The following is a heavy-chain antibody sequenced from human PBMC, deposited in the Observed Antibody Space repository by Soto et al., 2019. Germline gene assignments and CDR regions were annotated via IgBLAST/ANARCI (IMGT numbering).Heavy chain of an antibody. CDR2: IYPGDSDT. Sequence: GECLRIWCKVSGYSFTSYGIVWVLQMPGKGLEWMGIIYPGDSDTRYSPSFQGQVTISADKSISTAYLQWSSLKASDTAMYYCARASDGYIDFDYWGQGTLVTVSS. D-gene: IGHD5-12*01. CDR1: GYSFTSYG. J-gene: IGHJ4*02. V-gene: IGHV5-51*01. CDR3: ARASDGYIDFDY.